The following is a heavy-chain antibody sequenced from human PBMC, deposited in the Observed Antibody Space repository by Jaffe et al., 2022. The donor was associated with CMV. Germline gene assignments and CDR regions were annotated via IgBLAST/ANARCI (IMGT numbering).Heavy chain of an antibody. Sequence: QVQLVESGGGVVQPGRSLRLSCAASGFTFSRYGMHWVRQAPGKGLEWVAVIWYDGSNKYYADSVKGRFTISRDNSKNTLYLQMNSLRAEDTAVYYCARDSSSSSSSLWGMDVWGQGTTVTVSS. J-gene: IGHJ6*02. CDR3: ARDSSSSSSSLWGMDV. V-gene: IGHV3-33*01. CDR2: IWYDGSNK. CDR1: GFTFSRYG. D-gene: IGHD6-6*01.